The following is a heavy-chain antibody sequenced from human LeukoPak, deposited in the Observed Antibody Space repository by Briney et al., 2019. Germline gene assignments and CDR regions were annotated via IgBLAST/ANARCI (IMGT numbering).Heavy chain of an antibody. CDR2: ISGSGGST. CDR3: AKVRSSWYEFDY. V-gene: IGHV3-23*01. D-gene: IGHD6-13*01. Sequence: AGGSLRLSCAASGFTFSSYAMSWVRQAPGKGLEWVSAISGSGGSTYYADSVKGRFTISRDNFKNTLYLQMNSLGAEDTAVYYCAKVRSSWYEFDYWGQGTLVTVSS. J-gene: IGHJ4*02. CDR1: GFTFSSYA.